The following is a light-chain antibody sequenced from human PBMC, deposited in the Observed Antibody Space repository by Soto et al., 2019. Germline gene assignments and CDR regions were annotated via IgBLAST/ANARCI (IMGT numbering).Light chain of an antibody. J-gene: IGKJ5*01. CDR2: DAS. V-gene: IGKV3-11*01. Sequence: EIVLTQSPATPSLSPGERPTLSRRASQSVSSYLAWYQQKPGQAPRLLIYDASNRATGIPARFSGSGSGTDFTLTISSLEPEDFAVYYCQQRSNWITFGQGTRLEIK. CDR3: QQRSNWIT. CDR1: QSVSSY.